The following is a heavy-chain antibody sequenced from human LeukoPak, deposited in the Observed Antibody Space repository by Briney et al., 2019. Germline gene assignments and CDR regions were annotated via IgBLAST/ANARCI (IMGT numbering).Heavy chain of an antibody. J-gene: IGHJ4*02. CDR3: VKAYDSSGYYYEFDY. D-gene: IGHD3-22*01. Sequence: GGSLRLSCSASGFTFSSYAMHWVRQAPGKGLEYVSAITSNGGSTCYADSVKGRFTISRDNSKNTLYLQMSSLRAEDTAVYYCVKAYDSSGYYYEFDYWGQGTLVTVSS. CDR2: ITSNGGST. V-gene: IGHV3-64D*09. CDR1: GFTFSSYA.